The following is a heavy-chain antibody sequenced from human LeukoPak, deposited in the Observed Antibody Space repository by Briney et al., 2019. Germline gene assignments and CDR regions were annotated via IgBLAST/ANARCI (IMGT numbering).Heavy chain of an antibody. D-gene: IGHD5-12*01. CDR2: ISGSGGST. V-gene: IGHV3-23*01. CDR1: GITFSSYA. CDR3: AKSGEWLRYFDY. Sequence: GGSLRLSCAASGITFSSYAMSWVRQAPGKGLEWVSAISGSGGSTYYADSLKGRFTISRDNSKNTLYLQMNSLRAEDTAVYHCAKSGEWLRYFDYWGQGTLVTVSS. J-gene: IGHJ4*02.